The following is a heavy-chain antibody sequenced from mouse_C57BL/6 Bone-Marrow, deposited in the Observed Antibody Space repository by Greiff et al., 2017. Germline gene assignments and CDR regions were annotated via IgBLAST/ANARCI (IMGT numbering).Heavy chain of an antibody. Sequence: EVQLQQSGAELVKPGASVKLSCTASGFNIKDYYMHWVKQRTEQGLEWIGRIDPEDGETKYAPKFQGKATITADTSSNTAYLQLSSLPYEDTADDYCASWAPYCYDSNYEYFDVWGTGTTVTVSS. CDR2: IDPEDGET. D-gene: IGHD1-1*01. V-gene: IGHV14-2*01. CDR3: ASWAPYCYDSNYEYFDV. CDR1: GFNIKDYY. J-gene: IGHJ1*03.